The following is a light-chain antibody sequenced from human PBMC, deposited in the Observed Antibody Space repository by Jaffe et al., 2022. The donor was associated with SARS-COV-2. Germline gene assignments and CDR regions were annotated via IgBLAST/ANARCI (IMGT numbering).Light chain of an antibody. V-gene: IGKV3-15*01. J-gene: IGKJ4*01. CDR1: QSVSSN. Sequence: EIVMTQSPATLSVSPGERATLSCRASQSVSSNLAWYQQNPGQAPRLLIYSASTRATGFPARFSGSGSGTEFTLTISSLQSEDFAVYYCQQYNNWPLTFGGGTKVEIK. CDR3: QQYNNWPLT. CDR2: SAS.